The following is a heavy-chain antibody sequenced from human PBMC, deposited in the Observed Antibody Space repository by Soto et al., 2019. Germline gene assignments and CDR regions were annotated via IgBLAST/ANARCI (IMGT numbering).Heavy chain of an antibody. V-gene: IGHV3-48*01. Sequence: PGGSLRLSCEAPGFTLSSNWMHWVRQGPEKGLEWVSGISGNRSTTGYADSVKGRFTISRDNAKNSLYLQMNSLRAEDTAVYYCARDHGDAFDIWGQGTMVTVSS. CDR1: GFTLSSNW. CDR2: ISGNRSTT. CDR3: ARDHGDAFDI. J-gene: IGHJ3*02.